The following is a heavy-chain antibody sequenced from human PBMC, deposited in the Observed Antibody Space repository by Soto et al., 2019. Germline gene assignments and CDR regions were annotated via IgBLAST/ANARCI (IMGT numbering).Heavy chain of an antibody. V-gene: IGHV3-30*14. Sequence: PGGSLRLSCAASGFTFNNFAMHWVRQAPGNGLEWVAFISYDGTYKYYADSVRGRFTVYRDNSKSTLFLQMNSLKFEDTAVYVCANEVDVAFSSLQYGMDVWGQGXTVTVYS. CDR1: GFTFNNFA. CDR3: ANEVDVAFSSLQYGMDV. D-gene: IGHD5-12*01. CDR2: ISYDGTYK. J-gene: IGHJ6*02.